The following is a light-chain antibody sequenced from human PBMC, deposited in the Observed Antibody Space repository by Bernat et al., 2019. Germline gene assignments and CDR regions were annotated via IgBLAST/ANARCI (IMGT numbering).Light chain of an antibody. CDR3: QQYKNYIT. Sequence: DIQMTQSPSTLSASVGDTVTITCRASQSIDSWLAWYQQKPGKAPNLLIYKASTLESGVPSRFSGGGSATEFTLTISSLQPDDVAIYYCQQYKNYITFGQGTRLEIK. CDR1: QSIDSW. CDR2: KAS. V-gene: IGKV1-5*03. J-gene: IGKJ5*01.